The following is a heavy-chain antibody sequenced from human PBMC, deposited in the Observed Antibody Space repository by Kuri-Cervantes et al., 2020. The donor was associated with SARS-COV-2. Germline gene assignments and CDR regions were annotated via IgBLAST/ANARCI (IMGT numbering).Heavy chain of an antibody. CDR2: ISAYNGNT. CDR3: ARDLWSSSSYYYGMDV. D-gene: IGHD6-6*01. CDR1: GGTFSSYT. J-gene: IGHJ6*02. V-gene: IGHV1-18*01. Sequence: ASVKVSCKASGGTFSSYTISWVRQAPGQGLEWMGWISAYNGNTNHAQKLQGRVTMTTDTSTSTAYMELRSLRSDDTAVYYCARDLWSSSSYYYGMDVWGQGTTVTVSS.